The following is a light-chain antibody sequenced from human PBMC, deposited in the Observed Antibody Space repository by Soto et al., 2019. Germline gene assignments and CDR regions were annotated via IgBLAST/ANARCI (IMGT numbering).Light chain of an antibody. Sequence: QSVLTQPASVSGSPGQSITISCTGTSSDVGSHNFVSWHQQHPGKVPKFMIYGVNNRPSGVSNRFSGSKSGNTASLTISGLQAEDEADYYCSSYTSTNTWVFGGGTKVTVL. CDR1: SSDVGSHNF. J-gene: IGLJ3*02. CDR2: GVN. CDR3: SSYTSTNTWV. V-gene: IGLV2-14*01.